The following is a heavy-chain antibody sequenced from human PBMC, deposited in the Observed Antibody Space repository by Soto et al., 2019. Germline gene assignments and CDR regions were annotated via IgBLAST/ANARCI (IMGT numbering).Heavy chain of an antibody. CDR1: GFTLSDYD. D-gene: IGHD3-16*01. Sequence: QVQLVESGGGLVKPGGSLRLSCAASGFTLSDYDMTWIRQAPGKGLEWVSYITSSAETTYSAVSVKDRFTITRDSAENSLYLQMDSLGAEYTAVYYCAGNGGTFDPWGQGTLVTVSS. J-gene: IGHJ5*02. V-gene: IGHV3-11*01. CDR3: AGNGGTFDP. CDR2: ITSSAETT.